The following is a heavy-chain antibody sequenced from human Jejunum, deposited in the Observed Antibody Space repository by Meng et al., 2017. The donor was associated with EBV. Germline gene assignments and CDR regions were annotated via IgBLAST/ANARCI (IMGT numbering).Heavy chain of an antibody. CDR2: TNEDGRIT. CDR1: GFTFSSYW. CDR3: SRDLAGSDDD. D-gene: IGHD6-25*01. V-gene: IGHV3-74*01. Sequence: EVPVVGAGGAFVRPGGSLRHSCAASGFTFSSYWMHWVRQAPGQGLVWVSRTNEDGRITNYADSVKGRFTISRDNTKNTLYLQMNSLRAEDTAVYFCSRDLAGSDDDWGQGTLVTVSS. J-gene: IGHJ4*02.